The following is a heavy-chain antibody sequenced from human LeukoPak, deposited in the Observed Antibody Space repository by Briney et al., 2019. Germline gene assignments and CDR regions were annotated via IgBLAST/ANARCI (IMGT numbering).Heavy chain of an antibody. J-gene: IGHJ4*02. CDR1: GFTFSSDG. Sequence: SGGSLRLSCAASGFTFSSDGMHGVRQAPGKGLEWVAVIWYDGSHKYYADSVKGRFTISRDNSKNTLYLQMNSLRAEDTAVYYCARPHDSSGYYRYWFDYWGQGTLVTVSS. CDR3: ARPHDSSGYYRYWFDY. V-gene: IGHV3-33*01. CDR2: IWYDGSHK. D-gene: IGHD3-22*01.